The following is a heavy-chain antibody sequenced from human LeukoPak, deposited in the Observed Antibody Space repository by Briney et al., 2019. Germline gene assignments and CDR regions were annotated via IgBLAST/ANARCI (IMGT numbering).Heavy chain of an antibody. D-gene: IGHD3-9*01. Sequence: PGGSLRLSCAGSGFTFDDYAMHWVRQPPGKGLEWVSGINWNSGSIGYADSVTGRFTISRDNAKNSLYLQMNSLRAEDTALYYCAKGGDVDILNSHDAFDIWGQGTMVTVSS. CDR2: INWNSGSI. CDR1: GFTFDDYA. J-gene: IGHJ3*02. V-gene: IGHV3-9*01. CDR3: AKGGDVDILNSHDAFDI.